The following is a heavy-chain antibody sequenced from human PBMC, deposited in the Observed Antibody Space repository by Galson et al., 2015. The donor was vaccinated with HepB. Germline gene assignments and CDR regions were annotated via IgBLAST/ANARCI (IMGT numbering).Heavy chain of an antibody. J-gene: IGHJ4*02. Sequence: SVKVSCKASGYSFTTNGISWVRQAPGKGLEWMGWISANSGKTNYAQKYQNRVTLTRDTATSTVHMELRSLRSDDTAVYYCARDHRWYFDYWGKGSLVTVSS. V-gene: IGHV1-18*04. CDR1: GYSFTTNG. CDR2: ISANSGKT. D-gene: IGHD2-15*01. CDR3: ARDHRWYFDY.